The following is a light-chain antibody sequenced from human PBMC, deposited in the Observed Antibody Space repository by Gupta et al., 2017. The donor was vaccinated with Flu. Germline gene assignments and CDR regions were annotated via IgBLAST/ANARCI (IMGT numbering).Light chain of an antibody. CDR1: AGSASTRNN. Sequence: LVAGSASTRNNTGGYQQTPDQPTRKLLYTTNRRSSGVPDRFSCSILGYKAALTITGAQEEDEGDDYCILFTGESDNQWAFGGGTRLTVL. J-gene: IGLJ3*02. CDR3: ILFTGESDNQWA. V-gene: IGLV8-61*01. CDR2: TTN.